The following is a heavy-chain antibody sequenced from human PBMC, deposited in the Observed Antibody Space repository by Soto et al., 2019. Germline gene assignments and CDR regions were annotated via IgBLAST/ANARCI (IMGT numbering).Heavy chain of an antibody. CDR3: TRRSEYDSGGYYYAYDY. CDR1: GFTFSDSA. D-gene: IGHD3-22*01. J-gene: IGHJ4*02. Sequence: EVQVVESGGGLVQPGGSLTLSCAASGFTFSDSAMHWVRQASGKGLEWLGRIRSKANNFATAYAASVKGSFTISRDDAKNTVYLQMNSLNSEDTAVYYCTRRSEYDSGGYYYAYDYWGQGTRVTVSS. V-gene: IGHV3-73*02. CDR2: IRSKANNFAT.